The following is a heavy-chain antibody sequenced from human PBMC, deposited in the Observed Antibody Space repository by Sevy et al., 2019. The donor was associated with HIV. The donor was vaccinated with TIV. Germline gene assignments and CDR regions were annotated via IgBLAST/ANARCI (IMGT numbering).Heavy chain of an antibody. Sequence: GGSLRLSCAASGFTFSSYSMNWVRQAPGKGLEWVSSISSSSSYIYYADSVKGRFTISRDNAKNSLYLQMNSLRAEDTAVYYCARDRQPHYYDSSGYSDAFDIWGQGTMVTVSS. D-gene: IGHD3-22*01. CDR2: ISSSSSYI. CDR3: ARDRQPHYYDSSGYSDAFDI. V-gene: IGHV3-21*01. CDR1: GFTFSSYS. J-gene: IGHJ3*02.